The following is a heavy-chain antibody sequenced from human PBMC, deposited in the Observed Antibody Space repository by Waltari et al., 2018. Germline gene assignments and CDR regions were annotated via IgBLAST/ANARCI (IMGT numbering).Heavy chain of an antibody. D-gene: IGHD5-12*01. CDR1: GGSISSSTYY. Sequence: QLQLQESGPGLVQPSETLSLSCTVSGGSISSSTYYWGRIRQPPGKGLEWIGSIFYSGNTHHHPSLQSRVTISVDTSKNQFSLQLRSVTAADTAVYYCATHSGYNSGYPRWFDPWGQGTLVTVSS. V-gene: IGHV4-39*01. CDR2: IFYSGNT. J-gene: IGHJ5*02. CDR3: ATHSGYNSGYPRWFDP.